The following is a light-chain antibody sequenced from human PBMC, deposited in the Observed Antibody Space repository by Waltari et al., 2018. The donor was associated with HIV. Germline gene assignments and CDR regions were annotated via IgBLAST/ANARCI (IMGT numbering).Light chain of an antibody. CDR2: DVT. CDR1: SRDVGAFKY. Sequence: QSALTQPPSASGSPGQSVTISCTGASRDVGAFKYFSWYQQHPGKAPKLLIYDVTKRPSGVPDRFSGSKSGNTASLTVSGLQAEDEAHYYCSSYAGSSMSYAFGTGTKVTVL. CDR3: SSYAGSSMSYA. V-gene: IGLV2-8*01. J-gene: IGLJ1*01.